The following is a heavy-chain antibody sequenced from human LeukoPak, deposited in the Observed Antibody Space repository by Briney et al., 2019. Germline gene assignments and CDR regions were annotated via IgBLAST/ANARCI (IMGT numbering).Heavy chain of an antibody. CDR1: GGSISSSSYY. J-gene: IGHJ1*01. D-gene: IGHD3-22*01. CDR2: IYYSGST. CDR3: ARFLQYYYDSSDYYYWEH. Sequence: SETLSLTCTVSGGSISSSSYYWGWLRQPPGTGLEWIGSIYYSGSTYYSPSLKSRVTITVDTSKNQFSLKLSSVTAADTAVYYCARFLQYYYDSSDYYYWEHWGQGTLVTVSS. V-gene: IGHV4-39*01.